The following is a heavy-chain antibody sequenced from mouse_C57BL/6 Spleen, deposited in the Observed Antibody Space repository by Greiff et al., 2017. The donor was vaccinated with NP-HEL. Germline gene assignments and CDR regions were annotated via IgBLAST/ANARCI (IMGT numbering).Heavy chain of an antibody. D-gene: IGHD1-1*01. CDR3: AREGYGSSSYYAMDY. V-gene: IGHV1-82*01. CDR1: GYAFSSSW. Sequence: VQLQQSGPELVKPGASVKISCKASGYAFSSSWMNWVKQRPGKGLEWIGRIYPGDGDTNYNGKFKGKATLTADKSSSTAYMQLSSLTSEDSAVYFCAREGYGSSSYYAMDYWGQGTSVTVSS. CDR2: IYPGDGDT. J-gene: IGHJ4*01.